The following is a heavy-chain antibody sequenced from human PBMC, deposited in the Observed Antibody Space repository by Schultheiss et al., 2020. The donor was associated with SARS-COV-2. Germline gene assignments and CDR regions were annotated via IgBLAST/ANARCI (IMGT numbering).Heavy chain of an antibody. CDR2: IIPFLAIA. J-gene: IGHJ3*02. V-gene: IGHV1-69*02. Sequence: SVKVSCKASGGTFSRYTISWVRQAPGQGLEWMGRIIPFLAIANYAQKFQGRVTITADKSTSTAYMELRSLRSDDTAVYYCATSSKLERDTDALDIWGQGTMVTVSS. CDR1: GGTFSRYT. D-gene: IGHD1-1*01. CDR3: ATSSKLERDTDALDI.